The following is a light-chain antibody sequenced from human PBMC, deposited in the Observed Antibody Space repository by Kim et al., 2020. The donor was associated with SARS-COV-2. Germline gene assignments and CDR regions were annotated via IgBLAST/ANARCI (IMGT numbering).Light chain of an antibody. CDR3: SSYAGSNNVV. CDR1: SSDVVGYNY. J-gene: IGLJ2*01. CDR2: EVS. V-gene: IGLV2-8*01. Sequence: GQSVTVSCTGTSSDVVGYNYVSWYQQPPCKAPKLMFYEVSKRPSGVPDRFSGSKSGNTASLTVSGLQAEDEADYYCSSYAGSNNVVFGGGTKVTVL.